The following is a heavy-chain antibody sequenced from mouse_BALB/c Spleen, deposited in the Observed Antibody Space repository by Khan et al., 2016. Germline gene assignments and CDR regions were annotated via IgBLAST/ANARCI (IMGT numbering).Heavy chain of an antibody. V-gene: IGHV3-2*02. J-gene: IGHJ4*01. CDR2: ISYRVST. Sequence: EVKLLESGPGLVKPSQSLSLTCTVTGYSITSDYAWNWIRQFPGNRLEWMGYISYRVSTSYNPSLKSRISITRDTSKNQFFLQLNSVTSDDTATYYFTRSDYGDKDTMDYWGQGTTVTVSS. CDR3: TRSDYGDKDTMDY. CDR1: GYSITSDYA. D-gene: IGHD1-1*01.